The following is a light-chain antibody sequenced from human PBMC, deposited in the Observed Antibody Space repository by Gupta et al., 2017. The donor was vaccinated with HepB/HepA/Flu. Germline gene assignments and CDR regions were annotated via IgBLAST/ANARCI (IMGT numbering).Light chain of an antibody. CDR3: ATWDDSLNGVV. CDR2: GNN. J-gene: IGLJ2*01. V-gene: IGLV1-44*01. Sequence: QSVLTQPPSASGTPGQTVTFSCSGSSSNIGSNTVNWYRQFPGTAPTLLMYGNNQRPSGVPDRFSGSKSGTSASLAISGLQSEDEADYYCATWDDSLNGVVFGGGTKLTVL. CDR1: SSNIGSNT.